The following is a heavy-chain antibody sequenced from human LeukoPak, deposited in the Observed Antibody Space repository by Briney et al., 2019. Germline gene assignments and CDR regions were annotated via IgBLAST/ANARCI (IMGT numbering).Heavy chain of an antibody. CDR2: IRYDGSNK. D-gene: IGHD3-22*01. V-gene: IGHV3-30*02. CDR3: AKSPVYYYDSSGAFDY. CDR1: GFTFSSYG. J-gene: IGHJ4*02. Sequence: GRSLRLSCAASGFTFSSYGMHWVRQAPGKGLGGVAFIRYDGSNKYYADSVRGRFSISRDNSKNTVYLQMNSLRAEDTAVYYCAKSPVYYYDSSGAFDYWGQGTLVTVSS.